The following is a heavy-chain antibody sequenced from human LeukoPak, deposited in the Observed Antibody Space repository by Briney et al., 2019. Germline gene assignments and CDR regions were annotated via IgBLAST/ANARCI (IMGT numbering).Heavy chain of an antibody. CDR2: IYTSGST. V-gene: IGHV4-4*07. CDR3: AKSNGYGLVDI. J-gene: IGHJ3*02. D-gene: IGHD3-10*01. CDR1: GGSTSSYY. Sequence: RSSETLSLTCTVSGGSTSSYYWSWIRQPAGKGLEWIGRIYTSGSTNYNPSLKSRVTISLDTSRNQFSLKLNSVTAADTAVYYCAKSNGYGLVDIWGQGTMVTVSS.